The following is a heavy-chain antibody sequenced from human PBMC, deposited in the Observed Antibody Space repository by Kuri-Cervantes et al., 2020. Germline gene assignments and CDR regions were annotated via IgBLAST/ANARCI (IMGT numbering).Heavy chain of an antibody. D-gene: IGHD1-14*01. Sequence: GESLKISCAASGFTFSSYTMFWVRQAPGKGLEWVSSISGTGLSRYYADFVKGRFTISRDNAKNTLYLQMNSLRAEDTAVYYCAKEGPGPTWGQGTLVTVSS. CDR1: GFTFSSYT. V-gene: IGHV3-23*01. CDR3: AKEGPGPT. CDR2: ISGTGLSR. J-gene: IGHJ4*02.